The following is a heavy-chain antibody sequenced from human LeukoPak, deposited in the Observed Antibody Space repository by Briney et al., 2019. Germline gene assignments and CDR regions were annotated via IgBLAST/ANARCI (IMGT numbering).Heavy chain of an antibody. CDR3: AKALSSIPARPADY. D-gene: IGHD6-6*01. CDR2: ISGSSGST. J-gene: IGHJ4*02. CDR1: GFAFSTYA. Sequence: GGSLRLSCAASGFAFSTYAINWVRQAPGKGLEWVSGISGSSGSTYYADSVKGRFTVSRDNSKNTLYLQMNSLRAEDTAIYYCAKALSSIPARPADYWGQGTLVTVSS. V-gene: IGHV3-23*01.